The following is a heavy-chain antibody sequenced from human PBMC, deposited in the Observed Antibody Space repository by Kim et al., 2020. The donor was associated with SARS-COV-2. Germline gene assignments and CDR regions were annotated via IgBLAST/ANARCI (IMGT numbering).Heavy chain of an antibody. Sequence: GGSLRLSCAAFGFTFTDHYMDWVRQAPGKGLEWVGRSRNTLNSYTTEYAASVKGRFTISRDDSKNSLYLQLDSLKTEDTAVYYCTRRFGAYYFDFWGQGTLVTVSS. CDR2: SRNTLNSYTT. CDR3: TRRFGAYYFDF. CDR1: GFTFTDHY. J-gene: IGHJ4*02. V-gene: IGHV3-72*01. D-gene: IGHD3-10*01.